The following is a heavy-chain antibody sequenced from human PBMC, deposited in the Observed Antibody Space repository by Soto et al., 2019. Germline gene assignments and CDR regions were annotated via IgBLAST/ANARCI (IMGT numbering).Heavy chain of an antibody. V-gene: IGHV1-2*02. CDR2: INPNSGGT. CDR1: GYTFTGYY. Sequence: ASVKVSCKASGYTFTGYYMQWVRQAPGQGLEWMGWINPNSGGTNYAQKFQGRVTMTRDTSISTAYMELSRLRSDDTAVYYCARAKAADNWFDPWGQGTLVTVSS. D-gene: IGHD6-13*01. J-gene: IGHJ5*02. CDR3: ARAKAADNWFDP.